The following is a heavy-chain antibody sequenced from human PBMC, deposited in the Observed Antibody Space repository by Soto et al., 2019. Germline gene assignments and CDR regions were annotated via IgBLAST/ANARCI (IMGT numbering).Heavy chain of an antibody. V-gene: IGHV4-30-4*01. Sequence: PSETMSLTCTVSGGSISSGDYYWSWIRQPPGKGLEWIGYIYYSGSTYYNPSLKSRVTISVDTSKNQFSLKLSSVTAAYTAVYYCARDNILGILDGGMDVWGQGTAVTVSS. J-gene: IGHJ6*02. D-gene: IGHD3-3*01. CDR2: IYYSGST. CDR3: ARDNILGILDGGMDV. CDR1: GGSISSGDYY.